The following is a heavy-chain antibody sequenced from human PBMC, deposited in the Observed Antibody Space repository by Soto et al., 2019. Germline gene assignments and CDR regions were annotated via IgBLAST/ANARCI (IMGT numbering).Heavy chain of an antibody. CDR2: IKSKTDGGTT. CDR3: TTDSRWKLLSLGYFDY. Sequence: EVQLVESGGGLVKPGGSLRLSCAASGFTFSNAWMNWVRQAPGKGLEWVGRIKSKTDGGTTDYAAPVKGRFTISRDESKNTLYLQLNRLKTPGTAVYYSTTDSRWKLLSLGYFDYWGQGTLVSVSS. D-gene: IGHD1-26*01. V-gene: IGHV3-15*07. CDR1: GFTFSNAW. J-gene: IGHJ4*02.